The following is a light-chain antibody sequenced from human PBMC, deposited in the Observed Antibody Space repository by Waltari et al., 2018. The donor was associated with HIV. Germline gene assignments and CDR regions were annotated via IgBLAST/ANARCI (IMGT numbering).Light chain of an antibody. Sequence: EIVLTQSPGTLPLSLGERAFLSCRASQSLSRHLAWYQQKSGQHPRLLIYDTSIRAAGTPGRFSGRGSGTDFTLTITAVEPDDFAIYYCQQRSSWPSLTFGGGTRVEIK. CDR2: DTS. J-gene: IGKJ4*01. CDR1: QSLSRH. CDR3: QQRSSWPSLT. V-gene: IGKV3-11*01.